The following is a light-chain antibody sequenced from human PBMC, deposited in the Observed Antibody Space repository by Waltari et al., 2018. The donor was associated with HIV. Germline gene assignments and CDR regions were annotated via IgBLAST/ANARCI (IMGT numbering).Light chain of an antibody. CDR2: YDT. V-gene: IGLV3-21*04. J-gene: IGLJ2*01. CDR3: QVWDSATDHVL. Sequence: LTQPPSLSVAPGEQATITCWATHIDRKSVNWYQQKAGQAPVVVMSYDTDRPAGIAERFSGFNSGHTASLIITRVGAGDEADYYCQVWDSATDHVLFGGGTRLTVL. CDR1: HIDRKS.